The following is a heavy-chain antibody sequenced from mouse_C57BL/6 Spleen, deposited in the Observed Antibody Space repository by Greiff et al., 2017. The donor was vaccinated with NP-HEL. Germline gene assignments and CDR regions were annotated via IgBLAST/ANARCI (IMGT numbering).Heavy chain of an antibody. CDR2: IYPGDGDT. CDR1: GYAFSSYW. V-gene: IGHV1-80*01. Sequence: VKLMESGAELVKPGASVKISCKASGYAFSSYWMNWVKQRPGKGLEWIGQIYPGDGDTNYNGKFKGKATLTADKSSSTAYMQLSSLTSEDSAVYFCARGGWIYYGIRLDYWGQGTTLTVSS. CDR3: ARGGWIYYGIRLDY. D-gene: IGHD2-1*01. J-gene: IGHJ2*01.